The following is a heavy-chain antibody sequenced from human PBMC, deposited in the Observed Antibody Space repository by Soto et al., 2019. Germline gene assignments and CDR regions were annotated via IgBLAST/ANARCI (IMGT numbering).Heavy chain of an antibody. CDR3: AHLLRPLWFGEAPGWFDP. D-gene: IGHD3-10*01. Sequence: SGPTLVNPTQTLTLTCTFSGFSLSTSGVGVGWIRQPPGKALEWLALIYWDDDKRYSPSLKSRLTITKDTSKNQVVLTMTNMDPVDTATYYCAHLLRPLWFGEAPGWFDPWGQGTLVTVSS. V-gene: IGHV2-5*02. CDR2: IYWDDDK. CDR1: GFSLSTSGVG. J-gene: IGHJ5*02.